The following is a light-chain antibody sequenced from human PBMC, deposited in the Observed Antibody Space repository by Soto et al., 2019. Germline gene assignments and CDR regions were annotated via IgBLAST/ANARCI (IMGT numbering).Light chain of an antibody. Sequence: QSTIAQPPSASGSPGHSFAISCTGTSSDVGGYNYVSWYQQHPGKAPKLMIYEVNKRPSGVPDRLSGSKSGNTASLTVSGLQAEDEADYYCSSYAGSRNVFGTGTRSPS. J-gene: IGLJ1*01. CDR2: EVN. V-gene: IGLV2-8*01. CDR1: SSDVGGYNY. CDR3: SSYAGSRNV.